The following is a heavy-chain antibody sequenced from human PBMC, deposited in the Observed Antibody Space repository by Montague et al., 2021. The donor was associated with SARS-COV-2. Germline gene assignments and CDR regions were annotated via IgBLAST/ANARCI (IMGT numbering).Heavy chain of an antibody. V-gene: IGHV4-34*01. CDR2: SNHRGST. D-gene: IGHD3-3*01. Sequence: SETLSLTCAVYGGSFSNYYWSWTRQPPGKGLEWIGDSNHRGSTNYSPSLKSRVTISVDTSKNQFSLKLNSVTAADTAVYYCARGLLSMIMAGVVLLVGIYYFDSWGQGTLVAVSS. CDR3: ARGLLSMIMAGVVLLVGIYYFDS. J-gene: IGHJ4*02. CDR1: GGSFSNYY.